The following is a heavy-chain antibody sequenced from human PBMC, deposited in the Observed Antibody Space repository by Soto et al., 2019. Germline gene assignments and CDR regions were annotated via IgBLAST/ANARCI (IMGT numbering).Heavy chain of an antibody. V-gene: IGHV4-34*02. J-gene: IGHJ4*02. CDR2: INPNGDT. CDR3: ARLAEGNAVLGPAPIGLDY. CDR1: GGSLSGYY. Sequence: QVQLQQWGAGLLKPSETLSLTCTVFGGSLSGYYWTWIRQSPGKGLEWIGEINPNGDTNYSPSLKSRVTMSVDTSKTQFSLKLHSVTAADTAVYYCARLAEGNAVLGPAPIGLDYWGQGTLVTVSS. D-gene: IGHD2-2*02.